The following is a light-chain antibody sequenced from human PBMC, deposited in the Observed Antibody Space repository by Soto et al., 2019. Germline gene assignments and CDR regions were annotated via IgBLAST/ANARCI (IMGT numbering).Light chain of an antibody. CDR2: KAS. CDR1: QSIGTW. CDR3: QHYDSYPWT. J-gene: IGKJ1*01. V-gene: IGKV1-5*03. Sequence: DIQMTQSPSTLSASVGDRVTITCRASQSIGTWLAWYQQKPGKAPKLLIYKASSLRSGVPSRFSGSGSGTEFTLTISSLQPDDFATYYCQHYDSYPWTFGQGTKVEI.